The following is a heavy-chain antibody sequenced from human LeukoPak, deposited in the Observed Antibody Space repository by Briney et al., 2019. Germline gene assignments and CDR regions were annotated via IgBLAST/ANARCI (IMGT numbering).Heavy chain of an antibody. D-gene: IGHD6-19*01. Sequence: GGSLRLSCVASGFTFSDYAMHWVRQAPGKGLDWMAVISSDGNEKYYAESVEGRFTISRDNSKNTLYLQMNSLRTEDTALYYCARAAVAGTFIPYYFDYWGQGTLVTVSS. V-gene: IGHV3-30*04. CDR3: ARAAVAGTFIPYYFDY. CDR2: ISSDGNEK. CDR1: GFTFSDYA. J-gene: IGHJ4*02.